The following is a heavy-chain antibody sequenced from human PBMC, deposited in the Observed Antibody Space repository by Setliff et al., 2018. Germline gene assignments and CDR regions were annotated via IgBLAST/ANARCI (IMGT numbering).Heavy chain of an antibody. CDR2: IRSKADSYAT. Sequence: GGSLRLSCAASGFTFSNAWMSWVRQAPGKGLEWVGRIRSKADSYATAYAASVKARFTISRDDSTNTSYLQVSSLKTEDTAVYYCAITMTTGVDFFDYWGQGTLVTVSS. V-gene: IGHV3-73*01. CDR1: GFTFSNAW. CDR3: AITMTTGVDFFDY. D-gene: IGHD4-17*01. J-gene: IGHJ4*02.